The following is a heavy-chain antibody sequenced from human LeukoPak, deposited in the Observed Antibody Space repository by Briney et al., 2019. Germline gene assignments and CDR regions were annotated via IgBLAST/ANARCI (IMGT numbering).Heavy chain of an antibody. Sequence: PGRSLRLSCAASGFIFSSYAMHWARQAPGKGLEWGAVISYDGSNKYYADSVKGRFTISRDNSKNTLYLQMNSLRAEDTAVYYCARDRYSGSYFPSGPFDYWGQGTLVTVSS. V-gene: IGHV3-30*04. CDR3: ARDRYSGSYFPSGPFDY. D-gene: IGHD1-26*01. CDR2: ISYDGSNK. CDR1: GFIFSSYA. J-gene: IGHJ4*02.